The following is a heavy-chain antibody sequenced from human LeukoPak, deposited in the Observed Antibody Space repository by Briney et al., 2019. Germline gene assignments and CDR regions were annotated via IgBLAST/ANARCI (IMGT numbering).Heavy chain of an antibody. CDR3: AKGDQPLLYGGAFDY. CDR1: GFTFSSYW. V-gene: IGHV3-7*03. J-gene: IGHJ4*02. D-gene: IGHD2-2*02. Sequence: GGSLRLSCAASGFTFSSYWMSWVRQAPGKGLEWVAYIKQDVTEKYYVDSVKGRFSISRDNAKNSLYLQMNSLRAEDTAVYHCAKGDQPLLYGGAFDYWGQGTLVTVSS. CDR2: IKQDVTEK.